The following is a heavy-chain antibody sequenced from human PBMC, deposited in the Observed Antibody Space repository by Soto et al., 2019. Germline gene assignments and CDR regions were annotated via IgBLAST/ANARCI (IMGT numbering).Heavy chain of an antibody. D-gene: IGHD2-2*01. CDR3: ASMDCSSTSCYGGHYYYYYMDV. CDR1: GGSISSGGYY. V-gene: IGHV4-39*01. J-gene: IGHJ6*03. CDR2: IYYSGST. Sequence: PSETLSLTCTVSGGSISSGGYYWSWIRQHPGKGLEWIGSIYYSGSTYYNPSLKSRVTISVDTSKNQFSLKLSSVTAADTAVYYCASMDCSSTSCYGGHYYYYYMDVWGKGTKVTVSS.